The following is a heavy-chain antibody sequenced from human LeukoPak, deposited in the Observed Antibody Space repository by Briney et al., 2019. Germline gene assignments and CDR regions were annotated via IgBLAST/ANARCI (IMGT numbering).Heavy chain of an antibody. Sequence: SETLSLTCTVSGASISSGGYYWSWIRQHPGKGLEWIGYIYYTGSTYYNPSLKSRVIIPIDTSKNQFSLKLSSVTAADTAVYYCARDGPWRVQGLDYWGQGTLVTVSS. CDR2: IYYTGST. D-gene: IGHD1-1*01. J-gene: IGHJ4*02. V-gene: IGHV4-31*03. CDR3: ARDGPWRVQGLDY. CDR1: GASISSGGYY.